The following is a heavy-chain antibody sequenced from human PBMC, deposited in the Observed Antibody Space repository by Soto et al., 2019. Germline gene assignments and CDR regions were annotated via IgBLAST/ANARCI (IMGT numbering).Heavy chain of an antibody. CDR3: ARVLGYYYDSXGYSYYFDY. CDR1: GGSISGYY. CDR2: MYNTGST. D-gene: IGHD3-22*01. J-gene: IGHJ4*02. Sequence: SETLSLTCTVSGGSISGYYWSWIRQPPGKGLEWIGYMYNTGSTVYNPSFKSRVTISVDTSKNQFSLKLSSVTAADTAVYYCARVLGYYYDSXGYSYYFDYWGQGTLVTVSS. V-gene: IGHV4-59*12.